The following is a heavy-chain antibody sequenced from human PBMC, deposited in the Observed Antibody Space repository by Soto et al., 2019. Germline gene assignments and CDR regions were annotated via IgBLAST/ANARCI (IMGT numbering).Heavy chain of an antibody. V-gene: IGHV4-39*01. Sequence: PSETLSLTCTVSGGSISSSAYYWGWIRQPPGKGLEWIGNIYYSGTTYYNPSLKSRVTISVDTSKNQFSLKLSSVTAADTAVYYCARHLRTMYFDYWGQGTLVTVSS. CDR1: GGSISSSAYY. CDR3: ARHLRTMYFDY. J-gene: IGHJ4*02. CDR2: IYYSGTT. D-gene: IGHD2-2*01.